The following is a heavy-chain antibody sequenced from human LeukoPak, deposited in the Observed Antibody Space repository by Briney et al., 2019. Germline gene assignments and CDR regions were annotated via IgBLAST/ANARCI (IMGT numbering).Heavy chain of an antibody. V-gene: IGHV1-46*01. CDR2: INPSGGST. CDR3: ARSGHRRYYYASGPDY. D-gene: IGHD3-10*01. CDR1: GYTFTSYY. Sequence: ASVKVSCKASGYTFTSYYMHWVRQAPGQGLEWMGIINPSGGSTSYAQKFQGRVTMTRDMSTSTAYMELRSLRSDDTAVYYCARSGHRRYYYASGPDYWGQGTLVTVSS. J-gene: IGHJ4*02.